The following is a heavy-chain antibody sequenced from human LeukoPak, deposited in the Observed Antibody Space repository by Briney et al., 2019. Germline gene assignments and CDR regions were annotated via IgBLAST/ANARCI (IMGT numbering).Heavy chain of an antibody. J-gene: IGHJ6*03. CDR1: GGSISSSSYY. CDR3: ARVNGYDFWSGYYRDYYYYYMDV. CDR2: IYYSGST. D-gene: IGHD3-3*01. V-gene: IGHV4-39*07. Sequence: PSETLSLTCTVSGGSISSSSYYWGWIRQPPGQGLEWIGSIYYSGSTYYNPSLKSPVTISLDTSKNQFSLKLSSVTAADTAVYYCARVNGYDFWSGYYRDYYYYYMDVWGKGTTVTVSS.